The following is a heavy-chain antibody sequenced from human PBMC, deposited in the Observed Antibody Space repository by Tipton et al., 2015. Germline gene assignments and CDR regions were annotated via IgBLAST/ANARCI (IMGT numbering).Heavy chain of an antibody. CDR3: ARVNYYGSEYYFDY. D-gene: IGHD3-10*01. Sequence: SLRLSCAASGFTFSSYEMNWVRQAPGKGLEWVSYISSSGSTIYYADSVKGRFTISRDNAKNSLYLQMNSLRAEDTAVYYCARVNYYGSEYYFDYWGQGTLVTVSS. V-gene: IGHV3-48*03. CDR1: GFTFSSYE. J-gene: IGHJ4*02. CDR2: ISSSGSTI.